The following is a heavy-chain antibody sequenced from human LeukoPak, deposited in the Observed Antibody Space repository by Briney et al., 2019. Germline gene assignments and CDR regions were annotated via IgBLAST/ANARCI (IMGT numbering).Heavy chain of an antibody. CDR1: GYSFTAYY. D-gene: IGHD3-16*01. J-gene: IGHJ6*02. CDR2: VNPNSGGT. Sequence: ASVKVSCKASGYSFTAYYMHWVRQAPGQGLEWMGWVNPNSGGTKYAQKFQGRVTMTRDTSISTAYMEVRRLRADDTAVYYCARDGFGYPPTYKYGMDVWGQGTTVTVSS. CDR3: ARDGFGYPPTYKYGMDV. V-gene: IGHV1-2*02.